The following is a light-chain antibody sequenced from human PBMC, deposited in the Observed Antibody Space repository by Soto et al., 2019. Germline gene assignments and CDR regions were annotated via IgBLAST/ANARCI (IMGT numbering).Light chain of an antibody. CDR1: QTISTF. Sequence: DIHMTQSPSSLSASVGDRVTLTCRASQTISTFLNWYQHKPGKAPKLLIYDATNLYSGVPSRCSGSGSGTDFTLTISSLQPEDFATYSCQQSFSTPWTFGQGTKVEVK. CDR3: QQSFSTPWT. V-gene: IGKV1-39*01. J-gene: IGKJ1*01. CDR2: DAT.